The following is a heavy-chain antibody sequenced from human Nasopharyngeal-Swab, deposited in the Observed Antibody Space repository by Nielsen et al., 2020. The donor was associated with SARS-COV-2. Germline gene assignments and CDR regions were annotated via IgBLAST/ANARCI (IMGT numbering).Heavy chain of an antibody. CDR3: ARGGDPREVVAATDCFDP. CDR2: INPGGGSA. J-gene: IGHJ5*02. D-gene: IGHD2-15*01. V-gene: IGHV1-46*01. Sequence: WVRQAPGQGLEWMGIINPGGGSARYSQNFQGRVTMTRDTSTSTVYMELSSLRSEDTAVYYCARGGDPREVVAATDCFDPWGQGTPVTVPS.